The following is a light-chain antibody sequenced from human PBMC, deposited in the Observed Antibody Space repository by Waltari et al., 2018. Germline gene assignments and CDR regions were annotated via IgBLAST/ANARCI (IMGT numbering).Light chain of an antibody. J-gene: IGKJ4*01. CDR2: GAS. CDR1: QGIRSY. V-gene: IGKV1-9*01. Sequence: IQLTQSPSFLSESVGDRVTITSRASQGIRSYLAWYQQKPGKAPKLLIYGASYLQNGVPSRFSGSGFGTEFTLTIRSLQPEDVATYYCQQVITYPLTFGGGTKVEIK. CDR3: QQVITYPLT.